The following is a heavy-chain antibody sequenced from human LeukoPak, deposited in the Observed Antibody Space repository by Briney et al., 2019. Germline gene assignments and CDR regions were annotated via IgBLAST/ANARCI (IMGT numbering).Heavy chain of an antibody. J-gene: IGHJ5*01. CDR3: AKPISGGLAVTADWFHP. V-gene: IGHV3-23*01. Sequence: AETLSLTCAVYGGSFSGYYWSWLRQPPGKGLEWVSTINANSGTTSYAASVRGRFTISRDNSKNTLYLQLNTLRADDTATYYCAKPISGGLAVTADWFHPWGQGTVVVVSS. CDR1: GGSFSGYY. CDR2: INANSGTT. D-gene: IGHD6-19*01.